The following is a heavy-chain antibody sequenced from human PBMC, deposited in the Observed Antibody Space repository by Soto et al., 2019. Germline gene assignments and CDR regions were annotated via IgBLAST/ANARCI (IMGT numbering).Heavy chain of an antibody. V-gene: IGHV4-39*01. CDR2: IYYSGNT. J-gene: IGHJ5*01. CDR3: ARQGGNYPATPYIDS. CDR1: RGSISYSCSY. D-gene: IGHD1-26*01. Sequence: SATLSLTCTVARGSISYSCSYWGWIRQSPGKGLEWIGSIYYSGNTFYNPSLKSRVTISVDTSKNEISLKMMSVTAADTAGYYCARQGGNYPATPYIDSRGQRTLVPVSS.